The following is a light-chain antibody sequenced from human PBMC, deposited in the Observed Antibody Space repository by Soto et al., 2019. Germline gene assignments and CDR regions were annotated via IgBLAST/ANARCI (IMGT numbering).Light chain of an antibody. J-gene: IGKJ4*01. Sequence: EVVLTQAPATLSLSPGERATLSCRASQSVSSQLAWYQQKPGQAPRLLMYDASSRATGIPARFSGSGSGTDFTLTMSSLEPEDFAVYYCQQSSDWPLTFGGGTKVDIK. CDR3: QQSSDWPLT. CDR1: QSVSSQ. CDR2: DAS. V-gene: IGKV3-11*01.